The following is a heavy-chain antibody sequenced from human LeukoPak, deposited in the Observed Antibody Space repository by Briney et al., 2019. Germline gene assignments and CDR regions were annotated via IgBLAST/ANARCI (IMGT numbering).Heavy chain of an antibody. D-gene: IGHD6-13*01. Sequence: GGSLRLSCAPSELTFSNYAMTWVRQAPGKGLEWVSAISGSTVSTYYADSVEGRFIISRDNSKNTLYLQMNSLRAEDTAVYYCAKASRWYYFDCWGQGTLVTVSA. CDR1: ELTFSNYA. CDR2: ISGSTVST. CDR3: AKASRWYYFDC. V-gene: IGHV3-23*01. J-gene: IGHJ4*02.